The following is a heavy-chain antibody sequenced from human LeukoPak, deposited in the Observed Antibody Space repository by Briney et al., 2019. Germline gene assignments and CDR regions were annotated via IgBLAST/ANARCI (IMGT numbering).Heavy chain of an antibody. Sequence: GRSLRLSCAASGFTFSSYGMHWVRQAPGKGLEWVAVISYDGSNKYYADSVKGRFTISRDNSKNTLYLQMNSLRAEDTAVYYCARDLYYDSSGYSNYWGQGTLVTVSS. CDR3: ARDLYYDSSGYSNY. CDR2: ISYDGSNK. D-gene: IGHD3-22*01. CDR1: GFTFSSYG. V-gene: IGHV3-30*12. J-gene: IGHJ4*02.